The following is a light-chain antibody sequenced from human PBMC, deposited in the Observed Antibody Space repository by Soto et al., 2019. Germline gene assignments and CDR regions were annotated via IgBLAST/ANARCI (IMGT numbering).Light chain of an antibody. Sequence: QSALTQPASVSGSPGQSITISCAGTSSDVGGYNYVSWYQHHPGKAPKLMIYDVSNRPSGVSNRFSGSKSGNTASLIISGLQAEDEAFFYCSSYTSSSTLSTYVFGTGTNVNV. CDR2: DVS. CDR3: SSYTSSSTLSTYV. J-gene: IGLJ1*01. CDR1: SSDVGGYNY. V-gene: IGLV2-14*03.